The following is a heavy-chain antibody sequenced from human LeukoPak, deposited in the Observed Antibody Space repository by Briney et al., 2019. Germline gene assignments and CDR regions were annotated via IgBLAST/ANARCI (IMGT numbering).Heavy chain of an antibody. Sequence: SQTLSLTCTVSGGSVSSGSYDWSWIRQPAGEGLEWIGRIYTRGGTNYNPSLMSRVTISLDTSKNQFSLKLSSVTAADTAVYYWARDVVVPPPRSYYYYMDVGGKGTTVTVSS. CDR2: IYTRGGT. V-gene: IGHV4-61*02. CDR1: GGSVSSGSYD. D-gene: IGHD2-21*01. J-gene: IGHJ6*03. CDR3: ARDVVVPPPRSYYYYMDV.